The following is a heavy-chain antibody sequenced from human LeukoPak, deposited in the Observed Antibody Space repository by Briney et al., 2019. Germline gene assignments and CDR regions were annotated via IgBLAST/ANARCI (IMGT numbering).Heavy chain of an antibody. CDR3: AKPYYYDSSGYYYVNY. J-gene: IGHJ4*02. Sequence: GGSLRLSCAASGFTFSSYGMHWVRQAPGKGLEWVAFIRYDGSNKYYADSVKGRFTISRDNSKNTLYLQMNSLRAEDTAEYYCAKPYYYDSSGYYYVNYWGQGTLVTVSS. V-gene: IGHV3-30*02. D-gene: IGHD3-22*01. CDR2: IRYDGSNK. CDR1: GFTFSSYG.